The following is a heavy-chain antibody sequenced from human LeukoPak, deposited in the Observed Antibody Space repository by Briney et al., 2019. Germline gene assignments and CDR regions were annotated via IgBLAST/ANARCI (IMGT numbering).Heavy chain of an antibody. CDR3: ASGGIYYGAAFDF. J-gene: IGHJ4*02. Sequence: GGSLRLSCAASGFTFDDYGTSWVRQAPGKGLEWVSGINWNGGSTGYADSVKGRFTISRDNAKNSLYLQTNSLRAEDTALYYCASGGIYYGAAFDFWGQGTLVTVSS. CDR1: GFTFDDYG. CDR2: INWNGGST. V-gene: IGHV3-20*04. D-gene: IGHD1-26*01.